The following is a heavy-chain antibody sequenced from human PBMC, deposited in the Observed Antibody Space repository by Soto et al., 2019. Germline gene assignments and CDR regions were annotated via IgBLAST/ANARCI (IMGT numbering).Heavy chain of an antibody. CDR2: ISTYNGNT. V-gene: IGHV1-18*01. D-gene: IGHD6-19*01. Sequence: QVQLVQSGAEVKKPGASVKVSCKASGYIFTSHGISWVRQAPGQGLEWMGRISTYNGNTKYAQKLQGRVTMTTDTSGSIAHMELRSLRSDETAVYYCARDNGQWLVSDWGQGTLVTVSS. CDR3: ARDNGQWLVSD. J-gene: IGHJ1*01. CDR1: GYIFTSHG.